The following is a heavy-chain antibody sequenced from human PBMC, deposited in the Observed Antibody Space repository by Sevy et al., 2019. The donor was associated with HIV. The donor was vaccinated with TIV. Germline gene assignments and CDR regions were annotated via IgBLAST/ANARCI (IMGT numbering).Heavy chain of an antibody. CDR1: GFAFSNYYA. V-gene: IGHV3-30-3*01. Sequence: GESLKISCAASGFAFSNYYAMHWVRQAPGKGLEWVALISHDGSDKYYADSVKGRFTISRDNFKNTLYLQMNSLTTEDTAVYYCARPRANYVDHYFFYAMDVWGQGTTVTVSS. CDR3: ARPRANYVDHYFFYAMDV. D-gene: IGHD4-17*01. CDR2: ISHDGSDK. J-gene: IGHJ6*01.